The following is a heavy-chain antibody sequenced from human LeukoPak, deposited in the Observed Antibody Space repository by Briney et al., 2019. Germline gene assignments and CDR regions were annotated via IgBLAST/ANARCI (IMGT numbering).Heavy chain of an antibody. CDR1: GLTVSSNY. Sequence: GGSLRLSCAASGLTVSSNYMSWVRQAPGKGLEWVSVIYSGGSTYYADSVKGRFTISRDNSKNTLYLQMNSLRAEDTAVYYCARDPLSAEVDYRGQGTLVTVSS. CDR3: ARDPLSAEVDY. J-gene: IGHJ4*02. CDR2: IYSGGST. V-gene: IGHV3-66*02. D-gene: IGHD6-13*01.